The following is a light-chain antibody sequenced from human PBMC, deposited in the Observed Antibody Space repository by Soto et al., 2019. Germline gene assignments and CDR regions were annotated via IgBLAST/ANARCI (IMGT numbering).Light chain of an antibody. J-gene: IGKJ5*01. CDR3: QPYKNWPL. CDR2: AAS. CDR1: QSIRSY. V-gene: IGKV1-39*02. Sequence: DIQMTQSPSSLSASVGYRVTITCRASQSIRSYLNWYQQKPGKAPKLLIYAASSLQSGVPSRFSGIGSGTDFTLTISSMKSEDFAVDYCQPYKNWPLFGQGTRLEI.